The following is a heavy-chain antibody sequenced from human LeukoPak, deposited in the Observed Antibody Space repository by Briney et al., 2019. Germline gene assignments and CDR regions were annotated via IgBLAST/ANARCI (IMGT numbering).Heavy chain of an antibody. CDR1: RYTFTGYY. Sequence: ASVEVSCKAFRYTFTGYYMHRVRQAPGQGLEWMGWINPNSGDTNYAQKLQGRVTMTTDTSTSTAYMELRSLRSDDTAVYYCARDLCSGGSCYSGDRYFQHWGQGTLVTVSS. J-gene: IGHJ1*01. CDR3: ARDLCSGGSCYSGDRYFQH. D-gene: IGHD2-15*01. V-gene: IGHV1-2*02. CDR2: INPNSGDT.